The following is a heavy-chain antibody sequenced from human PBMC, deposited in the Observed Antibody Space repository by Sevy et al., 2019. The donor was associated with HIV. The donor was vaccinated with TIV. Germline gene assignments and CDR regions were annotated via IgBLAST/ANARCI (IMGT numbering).Heavy chain of an antibody. J-gene: IGHJ4*02. CDR3: ARELVGAHLDY. V-gene: IGHV4-38-2*02. Sequence: SEILSLTCAVSGYSISSGYYWGWIRQPPGKGLEWIGSIYHSGSTYYNPSLKSRVTISVDTSKNQFSLKLSSVTAADTAVYYCARELVGAHLDYWGQGTLVTVSS. D-gene: IGHD1-26*01. CDR1: GYSISSGYY. CDR2: IYHSGST.